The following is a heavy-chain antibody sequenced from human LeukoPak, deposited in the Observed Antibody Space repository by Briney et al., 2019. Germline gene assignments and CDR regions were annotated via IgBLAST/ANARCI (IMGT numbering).Heavy chain of an antibody. J-gene: IGHJ6*02. CDR2: IIPIFGTA. Sequence: GASVKVSCKASGGTFSSYAISWVRQAPGQGLEWMGGIIPIFGTANYAQKFQGRVTITADESTSTAYMELSRLRSDDTAVYYCARVAVAGDHGMDVWGQGTSVTVSS. D-gene: IGHD6-19*01. V-gene: IGHV1-69*13. CDR3: ARVAVAGDHGMDV. CDR1: GGTFSSYA.